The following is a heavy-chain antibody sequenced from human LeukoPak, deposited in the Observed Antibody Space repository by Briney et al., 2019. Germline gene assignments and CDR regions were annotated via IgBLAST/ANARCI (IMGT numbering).Heavy chain of an antibody. CDR1: GYSFTNYW. Sequence: GESLKISCKASGYSFTNYWIGWVRQMPGKGLEWMGIIYPGDSDTRYSPSFQGQVTFSADKSISTAFLQWGSLKASDTAMYYCARRAVSEAVDYWGQGTLVTVTS. CDR3: ARRAVSEAVDY. V-gene: IGHV5-51*01. D-gene: IGHD5/OR15-5a*01. CDR2: IYPGDSDT. J-gene: IGHJ4*02.